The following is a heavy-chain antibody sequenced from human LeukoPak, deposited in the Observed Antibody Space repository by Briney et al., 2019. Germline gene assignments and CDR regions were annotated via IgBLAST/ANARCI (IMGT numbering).Heavy chain of an antibody. V-gene: IGHV4-39*01. Sequence: PSETLSLTCTVSGGSLIRASCYGGWIRQPPGRGLEWVGSIDYSGSTYYNPSRESRVTISIDPVKKLFSLKLNSVLTAEPGVVYRSRRDCSPTACFDCYPDLWGRRTLLTVPS. CDR3: SRRDCSPTACFDCYPDL. CDR2: IDYSGST. D-gene: IGHD2-2*01. J-gene: IGHJ2*01. CDR1: GGSLIRASCY.